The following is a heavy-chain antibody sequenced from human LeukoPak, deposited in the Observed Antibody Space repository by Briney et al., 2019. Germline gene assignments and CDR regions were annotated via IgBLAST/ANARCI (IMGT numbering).Heavy chain of an antibody. D-gene: IGHD3-16*01. J-gene: IGHJ3*02. V-gene: IGHV3-30*02. CDR1: RFTFSSYG. Sequence: PGGSLRLSCAASRFTFSSYGMHWVRQAPGKGLEWVAFIRYDGSNKYYADSVKGRFTISRDNSKNTLYLQMNSLRAEDTAVYYCAKDHVSLRDYAFDIWGQGTMVTVSS. CDR3: AKDHVSLRDYAFDI. CDR2: IRYDGSNK.